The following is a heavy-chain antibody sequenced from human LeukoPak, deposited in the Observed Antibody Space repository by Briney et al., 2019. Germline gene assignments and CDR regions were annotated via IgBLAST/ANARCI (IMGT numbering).Heavy chain of an antibody. Sequence: SQTLSLTCTVSGGSISSGSYYWSWIRQPAGKGLEWIGRVYTSGSTNYNPSLKSRVTISVDTSKNQFSLKLSSVTAADTAVYYCAREAGLWFGEPTFDYWGQGTLVTVSS. CDR1: GGSISSGSYY. D-gene: IGHD3-10*01. CDR3: AREAGLWFGEPTFDY. V-gene: IGHV4-61*02. J-gene: IGHJ4*02. CDR2: VYTSGST.